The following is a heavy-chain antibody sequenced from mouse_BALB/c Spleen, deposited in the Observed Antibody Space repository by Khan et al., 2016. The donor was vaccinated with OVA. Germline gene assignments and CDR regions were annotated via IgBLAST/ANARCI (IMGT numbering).Heavy chain of an antibody. CDR1: GYSITSGYG. V-gene: IGHV3-2*02. CDR3: ARTARTNY. Sequence: EVQLQESGPGLVKPSQSLSLTCTVNGYSITSGYGWNWIRQFPGNKLEWMGHISYSGSTNYNPPLKSRISITRDTSKNQYFLQLNSVTTEDTATYYCARTARTNYWGQGTTRTVTS. D-gene: IGHD1-2*01. J-gene: IGHJ2*01. CDR2: ISYSGST.